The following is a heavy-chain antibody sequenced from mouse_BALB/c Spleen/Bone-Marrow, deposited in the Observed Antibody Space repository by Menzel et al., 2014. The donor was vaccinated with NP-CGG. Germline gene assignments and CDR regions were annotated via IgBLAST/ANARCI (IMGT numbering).Heavy chain of an antibody. V-gene: IGHV1S81*02. Sequence: QVQLQQSGAELVKPGASVKLSCKASGYTFISYYLYWVKQRPGQGLEWIGEINSSNGGTNFNERFKSKASLTVDKSSSTAYMQLNSLTSEDSAVYYCTRRSLLSDYYSMDYWGQGTSVTVSS. CDR1: GYTFISYY. D-gene: IGHD2-10*01. CDR3: TRRSLLSDYYSMDY. J-gene: IGHJ4*01. CDR2: INSSNGGT.